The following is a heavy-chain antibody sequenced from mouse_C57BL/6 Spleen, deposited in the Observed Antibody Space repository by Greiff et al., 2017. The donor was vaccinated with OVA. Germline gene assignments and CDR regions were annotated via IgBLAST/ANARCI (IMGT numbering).Heavy chain of an antibody. V-gene: IGHV1-5*01. J-gene: IGHJ4*01. Sequence: VQLQQSGTVLARPGASVKMSCKTSGYTFTSYWMHWVQQRPGQGLEWIGAIYPGNSDTSYNQKFKGKAKLTAVTSASTAYMELSSLTNEDSAVYYCTDSSGYGYAMDYWGQGTSVTVSS. CDR3: TDSSGYGYAMDY. D-gene: IGHD3-2*02. CDR2: IYPGNSDT. CDR1: GYTFTSYW.